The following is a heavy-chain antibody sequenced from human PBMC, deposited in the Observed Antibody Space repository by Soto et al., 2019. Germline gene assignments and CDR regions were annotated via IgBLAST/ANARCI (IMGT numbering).Heavy chain of an antibody. CDR1: GFTFSTYA. CDR3: AQVRPRGTSRYFFDY. J-gene: IGHJ4*02. Sequence: EVQLLESGGKLVQPGGSLTLSCAASGFTFSTYAMAWVRQAPGKGLEWVSGVSASGLNTDYADPVKGRFYISIDNSKNTPSLHTNTLRAEDTALYCCAQVRPRGTSRYFFDYWGQGTPVTVPS. V-gene: IGHV3-23*01. CDR2: VSASGLNT. D-gene: IGHD3-16*02.